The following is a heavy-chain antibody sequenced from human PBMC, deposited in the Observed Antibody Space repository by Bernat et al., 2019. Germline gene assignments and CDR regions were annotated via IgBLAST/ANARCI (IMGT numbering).Heavy chain of an antibody. Sequence: QLQLQESGPGLVKPPETLSLTCIVSGGSISSGRYNWGWIRQPPGKGLEWIASIYYSGTTYYNPSLKSRVTIHVDTSKNRFSLTLSSVTAADTAVYYCARQDGSGSFSENFFDSWGQGTLVTVSA. V-gene: IGHV4-39*01. CDR1: GGSISSGRYN. D-gene: IGHD3-10*01. CDR3: ARQDGSGSFSENFFDS. J-gene: IGHJ4*02. CDR2: IYYSGTT.